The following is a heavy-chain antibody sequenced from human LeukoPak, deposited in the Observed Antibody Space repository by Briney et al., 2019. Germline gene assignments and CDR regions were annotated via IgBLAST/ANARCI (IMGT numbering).Heavy chain of an antibody. CDR1: GSTFSSNW. D-gene: IGHD1-20*01. V-gene: IGHV3-7*01. CDR2: IKQDGSEK. CDR3: ATGVGYNWNPGAFDI. Sequence: GGSLSLSLPASGSTFSSNWMSWVRKPPGKGRKWGANIKQDGSEKYYVDSVKGRFTISRDNAKNSLYLQMNSLRAEDTAVYYCATGVGYNWNPGAFDIWGQGTMVTVSS. J-gene: IGHJ3*02.